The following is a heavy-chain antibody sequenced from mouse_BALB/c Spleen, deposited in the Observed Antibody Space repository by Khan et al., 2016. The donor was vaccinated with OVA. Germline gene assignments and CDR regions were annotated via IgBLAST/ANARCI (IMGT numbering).Heavy chain of an antibody. Sequence: VQLKESGPGLVKPSQSLSLTCTVTGYSITSGYGWNWIRQFPGNKLEWMGYISYSGSTNYTPSLKSRTSITRDTSKNQFFLQLNSVTTDDTATYYCARTARIKYWGQGTTLTVSS. CDR3: ARTARIKY. CDR2: ISYSGST. D-gene: IGHD1-2*01. J-gene: IGHJ2*01. V-gene: IGHV3-2*02. CDR1: GYSITSGYG.